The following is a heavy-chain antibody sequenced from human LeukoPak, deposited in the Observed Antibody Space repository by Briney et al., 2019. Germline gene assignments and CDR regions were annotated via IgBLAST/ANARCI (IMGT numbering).Heavy chain of an antibody. V-gene: IGHV3-74*01. CDR1: GFTFSNYW. CDR2: IKSDGRT. Sequence: GGSLRLSCAAAGFTFSNYWMHWLRQAPGKGLVWVSRIKSDGRTNYADSVKGRFTISRDNAKNTVSLQMNSLRAEDTGAYYCARAPSEIGGYYPEYFRHWGQGTLVTVSS. D-gene: IGHD3-22*01. J-gene: IGHJ1*01. CDR3: ARAPSEIGGYYPEYFRH.